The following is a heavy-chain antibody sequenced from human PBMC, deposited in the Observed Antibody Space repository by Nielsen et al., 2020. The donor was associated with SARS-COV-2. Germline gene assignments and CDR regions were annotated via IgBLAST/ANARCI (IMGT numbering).Heavy chain of an antibody. Sequence: GESLKISCAASGFTFSDYYMSWIRQAPGKGLEWVSYISSSSSYTNYADSVKGRFTTSRDNAKNSLYLQMNSLRAEDTAVYYCARIDGSGSSDAFDIWGQGTMVTVSS. CDR2: ISSSSSYT. D-gene: IGHD3-10*01. CDR3: ARIDGSGSSDAFDI. J-gene: IGHJ3*02. V-gene: IGHV3-11*03. CDR1: GFTFSDYY.